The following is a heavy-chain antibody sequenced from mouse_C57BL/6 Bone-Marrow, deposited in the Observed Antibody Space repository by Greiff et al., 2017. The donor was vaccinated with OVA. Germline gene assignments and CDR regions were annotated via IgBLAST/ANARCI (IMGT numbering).Heavy chain of an antibody. CDR3: ARWYYGSSYDY. CDR1: GYTFTSYW. Sequence: QVQLQQPGAELVMPGASVKLSCKASGYTFTSYWMHWVKQRPGQGLEWIGEIDPSDSYTNYNQKFKGKSTLTVEKSSSTAYMQLSSLTSEDSAVYYCARWYYGSSYDYWGQGTTLTVSS. J-gene: IGHJ2*01. V-gene: IGHV1-69*01. D-gene: IGHD1-1*01. CDR2: IDPSDSYT.